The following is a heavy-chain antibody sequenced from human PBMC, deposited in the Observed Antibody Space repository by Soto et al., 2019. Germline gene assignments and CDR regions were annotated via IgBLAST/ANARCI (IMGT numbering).Heavy chain of an antibody. CDR3: ARTLDSTGPILFDY. V-gene: IGHV2-5*02. J-gene: IGHJ4*02. CDR2: IYWDDDK. CDR1: GFSLSTSGVG. D-gene: IGHD1-1*01. Sequence: SGPTLVKPTQTLTLTCTFSGFSLSTSGVGVGWIRQPPGKALEWLALIYWDDDKRYSPSLKSRLTITKDTSKNQVVLTMTNMDPVDTATYYCARTLDSTGPILFDYWGQGTLVTVSS.